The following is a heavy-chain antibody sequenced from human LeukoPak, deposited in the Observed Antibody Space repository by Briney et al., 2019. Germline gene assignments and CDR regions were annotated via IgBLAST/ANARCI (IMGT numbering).Heavy chain of an antibody. J-gene: IGHJ4*02. Sequence: PGGSLRLSCAASGFTFSDYYMSWIRQAPGKGLEWVSYIDSRGSTNYSADSVRGRFTISRDNAKNSLYLQMNSLRAEDTAVYYCARVSSSSLFDYWGQGTLVTVSS. D-gene: IGHD6-6*01. V-gene: IGHV3-11*04. CDR1: GFTFSDYY. CDR2: IDSRGSTN. CDR3: ARVSSSSLFDY.